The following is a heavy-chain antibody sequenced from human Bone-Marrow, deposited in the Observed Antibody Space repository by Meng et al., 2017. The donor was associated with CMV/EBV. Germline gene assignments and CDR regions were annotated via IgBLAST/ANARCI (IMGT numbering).Heavy chain of an antibody. Sequence: SETLSRTCAVYGGSFSGYYWSWIRQPPGKGLEWIGEINHSGSTNYNPSLKSRVTISVDTSKNQFSLKLSSVTAADTAVYYCARAVDINFRFLASYYNGMDVWGQGTTVTVS. CDR3: ARAVDINFRFLASYYNGMDV. CDR2: INHSGST. V-gene: IGHV4-34*01. CDR1: GGSFSGYY. J-gene: IGHJ6*02. D-gene: IGHD3-3*01.